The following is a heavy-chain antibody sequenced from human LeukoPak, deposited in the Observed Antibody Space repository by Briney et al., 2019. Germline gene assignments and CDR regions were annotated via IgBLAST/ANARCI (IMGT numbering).Heavy chain of an antibody. CDR2: IYYSGST. D-gene: IGHD6-19*01. V-gene: IGHV4-59*01. CDR1: GGSISSYY. Sequence: PSETLSLTCTVSGGSISSYYWSWIRQPPGKGLEWIGYIYYSGSTNYNPSLKSRVTISVDTSKNQFSLKLSSVTAADTAAYYCARETAVAGNVDYWGQGTLVTVSS. J-gene: IGHJ4*02. CDR3: ARETAVAGNVDY.